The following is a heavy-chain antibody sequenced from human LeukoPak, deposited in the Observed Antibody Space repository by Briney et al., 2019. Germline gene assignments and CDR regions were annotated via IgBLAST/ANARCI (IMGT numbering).Heavy chain of an antibody. Sequence: PSETLSLTCAVYGGSFNGYYWSWIRQPPGKGLEWIGEINHSGSTNYNPSLKSRVTISVDTSKNQFSLKLSSVTAADTAVYYCARPHNYYGSGSYPSHAFDIWGQGTMVTVSS. J-gene: IGHJ3*02. CDR3: ARPHNYYGSGSYPSHAFDI. CDR1: GGSFNGYY. CDR2: INHSGST. D-gene: IGHD3-10*01. V-gene: IGHV4-34*01.